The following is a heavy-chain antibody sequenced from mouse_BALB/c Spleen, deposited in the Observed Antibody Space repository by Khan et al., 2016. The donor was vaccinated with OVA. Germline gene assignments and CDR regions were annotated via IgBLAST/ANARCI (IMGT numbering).Heavy chain of an antibody. CDR3: ARELRRGGFAY. J-gene: IGHJ3*01. CDR1: GFSLSDYG. Sequence: QVQLKQSGPGLVAPSQSLSITCTVSGFSLSDYGVNWIRQPPGKGLEWLGMIWGDGGTAYNSALKSRLSINKDDSKSQVFLKMNSLQTDDEAGYYCARELRRGGFAYWGQGTLVTVSA. D-gene: IGHD1-2*01. CDR2: IWGDGGT. V-gene: IGHV2-6-7*01.